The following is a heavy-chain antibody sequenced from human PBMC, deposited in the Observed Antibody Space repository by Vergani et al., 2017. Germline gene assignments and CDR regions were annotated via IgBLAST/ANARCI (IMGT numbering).Heavy chain of an antibody. Sequence: QVQLVQSGAEVKKPGSSVKVSCKASGGTFSSYAISWVRQAPGQGLEWMGGIIPIFGTATYAQKFQGRVTITADKSTSTAYMELSRLRSEDTAVYYCAIQTGXIVVVVAATPHYYYGMDVWGQGTTVTVSS. V-gene: IGHV1-69*06. CDR1: GGTFSSYA. J-gene: IGHJ6*02. CDR3: AIQTGXIVVVVAATPHYYYGMDV. CDR2: IIPIFGTA. D-gene: IGHD2-15*01.